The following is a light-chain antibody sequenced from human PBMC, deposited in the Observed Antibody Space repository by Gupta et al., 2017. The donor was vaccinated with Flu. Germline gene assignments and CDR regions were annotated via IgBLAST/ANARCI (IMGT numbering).Light chain of an antibody. V-gene: IGKV3-11*01. Sequence: EVVLTQSPTTLSLSPGERATLSCRASQSVGSSLAWYQQKPGQPPRLLIYDAFRRATGIPARFSGSGSGTDFTLTISSLEPEDFAVYYCQQRSNWPLTFGGGAKVEIQ. J-gene: IGKJ4*01. CDR3: QQRSNWPLT. CDR2: DAF. CDR1: QSVGSS.